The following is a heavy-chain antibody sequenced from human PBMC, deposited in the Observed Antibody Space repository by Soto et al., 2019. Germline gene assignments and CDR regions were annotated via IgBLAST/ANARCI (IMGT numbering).Heavy chain of an antibody. CDR2: INPSGGST. CDR1: VYTFTSYY. J-gene: IGHJ3*02. CDR3: ALNHYYGSGSAFDI. Sequence: GASVTVSCKESVYTFTSYYMQWVRQAPGQGLEWMGIINPSGGSTSYAQKFQGRGTMTRNTSTSTVYMELSSLKSEDTAVYYCALNHYYGSGSAFDIWGQGTMVTVSS. D-gene: IGHD3-10*01. V-gene: IGHV1-46*01.